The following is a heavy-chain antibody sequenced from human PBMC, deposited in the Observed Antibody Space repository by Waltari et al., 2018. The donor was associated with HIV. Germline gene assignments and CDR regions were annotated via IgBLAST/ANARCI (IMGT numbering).Heavy chain of an antibody. CDR2: ISGSAYRT. J-gene: IGHJ6*02. Sequence: EVQLLESGGGLVQPGGSLRLSCAASGFTFSNYAMSWVRQAPGKGLEGVSAISGSAYRTYYAESVKGRFTISRDNSKNKLYLQMNSLRAEDTAVYFCVKEHQYSHTWYSYYGMDVWGQGTTVTVSS. V-gene: IGHV3-23*01. CDR1: GFTFSNYA. D-gene: IGHD6-13*01. CDR3: VKEHQYSHTWYSYYGMDV.